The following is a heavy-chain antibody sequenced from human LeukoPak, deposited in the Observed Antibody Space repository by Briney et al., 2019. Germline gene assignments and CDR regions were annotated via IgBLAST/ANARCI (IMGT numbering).Heavy chain of an antibody. V-gene: IGHV3-30-3*02. CDR1: GFTFSTYA. Sequence: GGSLSLSCMASGFTFSTYAMHWVRQAPGKGLEWVALISYDGINKFYADSVKGRFTISRDNSKNTLYLQMNSLRAEDTAVYYCAKDGSGYSSTQPHYFDYWGQGTLVTVSS. J-gene: IGHJ4*02. CDR3: AKDGSGYSSTQPHYFDY. D-gene: IGHD2-2*01. CDR2: ISYDGINK.